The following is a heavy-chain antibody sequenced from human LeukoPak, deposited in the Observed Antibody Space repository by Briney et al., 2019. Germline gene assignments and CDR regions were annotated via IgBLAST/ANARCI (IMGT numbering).Heavy chain of an antibody. CDR3: ARGDGYNYRRYFDY. D-gene: IGHD5-24*01. CDR2: ISYDGSNK. Sequence: GRSLRLSCAASGFTFSSYAMHWVRQAPGKGLEWVAVISYDGSNKYYADSVKGRFTISRDNSKNTLYLQMNSLRAEDTAVYYCARGDGYNYRRYFDYWGQGTLVTVSS. CDR1: GFTFSSYA. V-gene: IGHV3-30*04. J-gene: IGHJ4*02.